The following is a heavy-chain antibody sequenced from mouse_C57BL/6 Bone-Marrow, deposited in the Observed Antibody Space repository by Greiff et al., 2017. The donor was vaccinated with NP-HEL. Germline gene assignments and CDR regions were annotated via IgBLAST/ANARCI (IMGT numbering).Heavy chain of an antibody. CDR2: ISYDGSN. CDR1: GYSITSGYY. D-gene: IGHD2-10*02. J-gene: IGHJ2*01. CDR3: ARAYGNYLDY. Sequence: EVKLQESGPGLVKPSQSLSLTCSVTGYSITSGYYWNWIRRFPGNKLEWVGSISYDGSNNSSPSLKNRLSITRDTSKNQLSLKLNSVTAEDTATNYCARAYGNYLDYWGQGTTLTVSS. V-gene: IGHV3-6*01.